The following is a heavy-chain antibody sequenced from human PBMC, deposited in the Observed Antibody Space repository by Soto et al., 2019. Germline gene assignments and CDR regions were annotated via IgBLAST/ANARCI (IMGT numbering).Heavy chain of an antibody. V-gene: IGHV3-23*01. CDR3: AKAGRPYYDLWSENRFDP. D-gene: IGHD3-3*01. CDR2: ISGSGGAT. CDR1: GFTFTSYA. Sequence: GGSLRLSCAASGFTFTSYAMTWVRQSPGKGLEWVSSISGSGGATYYADSVKGRFTISRDDSKSTLYLQMNSLRAEDTALYHCAKAGRPYYDLWSENRFDPWGQGTLVTVSS. J-gene: IGHJ5*02.